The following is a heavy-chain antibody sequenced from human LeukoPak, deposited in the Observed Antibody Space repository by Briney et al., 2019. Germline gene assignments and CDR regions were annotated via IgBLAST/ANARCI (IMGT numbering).Heavy chain of an antibody. CDR1: GCSISSGSYY. Sequence: SETLSLTCTVSGCSISSGSYYWSWIRQPAGKGLEWIGRIYTSGNTNYNPSLKTRVTISVDPSKNQVSLKLSSVTAADTAVYYCARARQQLARYYFDYWGQGTLLTVSS. CDR3: ARARQQLARYYFDY. CDR2: IYTSGNT. J-gene: IGHJ4*02. V-gene: IGHV4-61*02. D-gene: IGHD6-13*01.